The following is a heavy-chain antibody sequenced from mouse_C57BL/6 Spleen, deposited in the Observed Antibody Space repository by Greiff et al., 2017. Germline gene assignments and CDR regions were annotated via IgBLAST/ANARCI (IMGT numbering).Heavy chain of an antibody. CDR2: IYPGDGDT. V-gene: IGHV1-82*01. Sequence: QVQLQQSGPELVKPGASVKISCKASGYAFSSSWMNWVKQRPGKGLEWIGRIYPGDGDTNYNGKFKGKATLTADKSSSTAYMQLSSLTSEDSAVYFCARWYVDVWGTGTTVTVSS. CDR1: GYAFSSSW. CDR3: ARWYVDV. J-gene: IGHJ1*03.